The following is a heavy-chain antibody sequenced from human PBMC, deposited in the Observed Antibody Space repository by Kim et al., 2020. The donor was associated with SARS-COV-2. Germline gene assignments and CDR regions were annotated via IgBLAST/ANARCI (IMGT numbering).Heavy chain of an antibody. CDR2: IRSSGART. D-gene: IGHD1-1*01. Sequence: GGSLRLSCAASGFPVSGFAVSWVRQAPGKGLEWVSLIRSSGARTSYADSVKGRFTVSRDDSKNTVYLHMNSLRVEDTAVYYCAKGELERFSYYYRTMDVWGQGTTVTVSS. CDR3: AKGELERFSYYYRTMDV. J-gene: IGHJ6*02. CDR1: GFPVSGFA. V-gene: IGHV3-23*01.